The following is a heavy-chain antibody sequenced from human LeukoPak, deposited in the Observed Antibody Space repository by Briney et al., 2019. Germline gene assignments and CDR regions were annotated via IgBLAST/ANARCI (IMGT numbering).Heavy chain of an antibody. V-gene: IGHV4-38-2*02. CDR3: ARLDESSSPYFDY. Sequence: SETLSLTCTVSGYSISSGYYWGCIRQPPRKRLVWSGGIYHNGSTSYSPSLKRRVTRSVDTSKNQSSLKLSSVTAADTAVYYGARLDESSSPYFDYWGQGTLVTVSS. CDR2: IYHNGST. D-gene: IGHD6-6*01. CDR1: GYSISSGYY. J-gene: IGHJ4*02.